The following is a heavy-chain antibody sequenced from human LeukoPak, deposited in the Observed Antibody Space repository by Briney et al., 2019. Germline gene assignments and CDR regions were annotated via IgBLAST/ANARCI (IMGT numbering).Heavy chain of an antibody. CDR3: ARDYCGGSCYPRRNWFDP. Sequence: GASVTVSCKASGGTFSSYAISWVRQAPGQGLEWMGGIIPIFGTANYAQKFQGRVTITADESTSTAYMELSSLRSEDTAVYYCARDYCGGSCYPRRNWFDPWGQGTLVTVSS. D-gene: IGHD2-15*01. CDR1: GGTFSSYA. V-gene: IGHV1-69*13. CDR2: IIPIFGTA. J-gene: IGHJ5*02.